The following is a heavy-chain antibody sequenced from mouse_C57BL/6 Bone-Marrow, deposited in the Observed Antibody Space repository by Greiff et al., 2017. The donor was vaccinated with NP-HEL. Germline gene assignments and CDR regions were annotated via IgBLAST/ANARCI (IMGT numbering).Heavy chain of an antibody. D-gene: IGHD2-3*01. CDR2: IDPSDSYT. CDR3: ARSDGYYVLYFDY. J-gene: IGHJ2*01. V-gene: IGHV1-69*01. CDR1: GYTFTSYW. Sequence: QVQLQQPGAELVMPGASVKLSCKASGYTFTSYWMHWVKQRPGQGLEWIGEIDPSDSYTNYNQKFKGKSTLTVDKSSSTAYMQLSSLTSEDSAVYYCARSDGYYVLYFDYWGQGTTLTVSS.